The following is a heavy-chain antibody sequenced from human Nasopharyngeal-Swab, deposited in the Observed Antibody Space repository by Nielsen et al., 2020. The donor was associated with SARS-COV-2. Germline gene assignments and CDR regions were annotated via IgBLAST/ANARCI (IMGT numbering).Heavy chain of an antibody. V-gene: IGHV1-8*01. Sequence: ASVKVSCKASGYTLGSYHINWVRQASGQGPEWMGWMNPLSDNTGYAQKFQGRVTMTTNTSISTAYMELSSLRSQDTAVYYCARGHPLDAFDIWGQGTMVTVSS. J-gene: IGHJ3*02. CDR3: ARGHPLDAFDI. CDR2: MNPLSDNT. CDR1: GYTLGSYH.